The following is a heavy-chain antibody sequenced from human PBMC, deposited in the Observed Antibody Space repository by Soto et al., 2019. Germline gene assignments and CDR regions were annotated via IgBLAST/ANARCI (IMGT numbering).Heavy chain of an antibody. CDR2: INAGNGNT. J-gene: IGHJ6*02. D-gene: IGHD6-13*01. V-gene: IGHV1-3*01. CDR3: ARDIQGGSSSWLYSYEYGMDV. Sequence: QVQLVQSGAEVKKPGASVKVSCKASGYTFTRYAMHWVRQAPGQGLEWMGWINAGNGNTKYSQKFQGRVTISRDTAASTAYMELSRLRSEDTAVYHCARDIQGGSSSWLYSYEYGMDVWGQGTTVTVSS. CDR1: GYTFTRYA.